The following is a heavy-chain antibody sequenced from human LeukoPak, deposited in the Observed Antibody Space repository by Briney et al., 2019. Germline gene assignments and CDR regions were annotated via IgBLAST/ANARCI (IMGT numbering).Heavy chain of an antibody. CDR3: ARETWCSSSAGGFDP. CDR1: GFTVSSNY. V-gene: IGHV3-53*05. CDR2: IYSGGST. D-gene: IGHD6-19*01. J-gene: IGHJ5*02. Sequence: GGSLRLSCAASGFTVSSNYMSWVRQAPGKGLEWVSVIYSGGSTYYADSVKGRFTISRDNSKNTLYLQMSSLRAEDTAIYYCARETWCSSSAGGFDPWGQGTLVTVSS.